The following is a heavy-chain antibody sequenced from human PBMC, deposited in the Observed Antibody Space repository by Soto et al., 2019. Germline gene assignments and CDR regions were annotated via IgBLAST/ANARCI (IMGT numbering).Heavy chain of an antibody. CDR2: INHSGST. J-gene: IGHJ6*02. D-gene: IGHD6-19*01. Sequence: SETLSLTCAVYGGSFCGYYWSWIRQPPGKGLEWIGEINHSGSTNYNPSLKSRVTISVDTSKNQFSLKLSSVTAADTAVYYCARTYSSGYYYYGMDVWGQGTTVTVSS. CDR1: GGSFCGYY. V-gene: IGHV4-34*01. CDR3: ARTYSSGYYYYGMDV.